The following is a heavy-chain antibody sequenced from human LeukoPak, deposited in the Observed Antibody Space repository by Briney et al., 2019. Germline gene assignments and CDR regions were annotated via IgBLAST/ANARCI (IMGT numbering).Heavy chain of an antibody. V-gene: IGHV1-2*02. CDR2: INPNSGGT. Sequence: ASVKVSCKASGYTFTGYYMHWVRQAPGQGLEWMGWINPNSGGTHYAQKFQGRVTMTRNTSISTAYMELSRLRFDDTAVYYCATDPRTTVFGTFRYYYMDVWGEGTTVAVSS. CDR1: GYTFTGYY. J-gene: IGHJ6*03. CDR3: ATDPRTTVFGTFRYYYMDV. D-gene: IGHD3-3*01.